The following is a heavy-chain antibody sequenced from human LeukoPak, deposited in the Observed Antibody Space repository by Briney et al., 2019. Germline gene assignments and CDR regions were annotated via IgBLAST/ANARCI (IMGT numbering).Heavy chain of an antibody. CDR2: IIPILGIA. CDR3: ARGDIGYSYGFCDY. J-gene: IGHJ4*02. CDR1: GGTFSSYA. Sequence: SVKVSCKASGGTFSSYAISWVRQAPGQGLEWMGRIIPILGIANYAQKFQGRVTITADKSTSTAYMELSSLRSEDTAVYYCARGDIGYSYGFCDYWGQGTLVTASS. V-gene: IGHV1-69*04. D-gene: IGHD5-18*01.